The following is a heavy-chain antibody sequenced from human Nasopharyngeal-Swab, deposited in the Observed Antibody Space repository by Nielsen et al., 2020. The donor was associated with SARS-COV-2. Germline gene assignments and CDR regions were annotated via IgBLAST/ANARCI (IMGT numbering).Heavy chain of an antibody. Sequence: GESLKISCAASGFTFSALAMNWVGQASGKGLEWVGRIRSKANSYATAYAASVKGRFTISRDDSKNTAYLQMNSLKTEDTAVYYCTRGGIVGPPELGMDVWGQGTTVTVSS. CDR3: TRGGIVGPPELGMDV. CDR2: IRSKANSYAT. J-gene: IGHJ6*02. D-gene: IGHD1-26*01. V-gene: IGHV3-73*01. CDR1: GFTFSALA.